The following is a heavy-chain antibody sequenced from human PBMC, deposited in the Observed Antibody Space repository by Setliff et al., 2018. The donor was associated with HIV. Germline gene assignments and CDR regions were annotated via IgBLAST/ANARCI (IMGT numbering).Heavy chain of an antibody. CDR2: IYPYDSNT. CDR3: ARRLYSSEAFDP. V-gene: IGHV5-51*01. Sequence: GESLKISCKASGYRFSSNWIGWVRQMPGKGLEWMGIIYPYDSNTRYSPSFQGQVTVSADKSTSTAYLQWSSLKASDTAMYYCARRLYSSEAFDPWGQGTLVTV. J-gene: IGHJ5*02. CDR1: GYRFSSNW. D-gene: IGHD6-25*01.